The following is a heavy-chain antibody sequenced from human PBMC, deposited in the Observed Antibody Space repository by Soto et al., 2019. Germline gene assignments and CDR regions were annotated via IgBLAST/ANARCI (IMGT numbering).Heavy chain of an antibody. CDR1: GGTFTTKV. CDR3: ARERSVGYCITTTCPKPFYYYAMDV. CDR2: SILFFGPP. J-gene: IGHJ6*02. D-gene: IGHD2-2*01. Sequence: QVQLVQSGAEWKNPGSSLRVSSKALGGTFTTKVSSWVRKAPGQGPGGLGGSILFFGPPDYAQKFQGRVIITADESTRTVSMELNSLRSDDTAVYYCARERSVGYCITTTCPKPFYYYAMDVWGQGTTVTVSS. V-gene: IGHV1-69*12.